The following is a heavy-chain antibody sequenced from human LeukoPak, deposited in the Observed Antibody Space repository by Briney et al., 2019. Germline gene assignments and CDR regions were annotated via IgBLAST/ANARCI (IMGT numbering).Heavy chain of an antibody. V-gene: IGHV4-34*01. CDR3: ARGPPRAYYYGSGSYCFDY. Sequence: SETLSLTCAVYGGSFSGYYWSWIRQPPGKGLEWIGEINHSGSTIYNPSLKSRVTISVDTSKNQFSLKLSSVTAADTAVYYCARGPPRAYYYGSGSYCFDYWGQGTLVTVSS. J-gene: IGHJ4*02. D-gene: IGHD3-10*01. CDR1: GGSFSGYY. CDR2: INHSGST.